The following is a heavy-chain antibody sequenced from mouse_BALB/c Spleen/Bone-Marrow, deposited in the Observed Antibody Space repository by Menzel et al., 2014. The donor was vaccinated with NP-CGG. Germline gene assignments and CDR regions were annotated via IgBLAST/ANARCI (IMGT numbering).Heavy chain of an antibody. CDR1: GFTFSDYY. Sequence: EVQRVESGGGLVKPGGSLKLSCAASGFTFSDYYMYWVRQTPEKRPEWVATISDGGSYTYYPDSVKGRFTISRDNAKSNLYLQMSSLKSEDTAMYYCARGSSYFDYWGQGTTLTVSS. J-gene: IGHJ2*01. V-gene: IGHV5-4*02. CDR2: ISDGGSYT. D-gene: IGHD1-1*01. CDR3: ARGSSYFDY.